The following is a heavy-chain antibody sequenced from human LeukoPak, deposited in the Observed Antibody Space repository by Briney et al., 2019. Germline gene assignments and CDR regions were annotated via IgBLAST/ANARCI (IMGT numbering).Heavy chain of an antibody. CDR3: ATVRYYYYYYMDV. Sequence: ASVKVSCKASGYTFTSYYMHWVRQAPGQGLEWMGIINPSGGSTSYAQKFQGRVTMTRDMSTSTVYMELSSLRSEDTAVYYCATVRYYYYYYMDVWGKGTTVTVSS. D-gene: IGHD2/OR15-2a*01. J-gene: IGHJ6*03. V-gene: IGHV1-46*01. CDR1: GYTFTSYY. CDR2: INPSGGST.